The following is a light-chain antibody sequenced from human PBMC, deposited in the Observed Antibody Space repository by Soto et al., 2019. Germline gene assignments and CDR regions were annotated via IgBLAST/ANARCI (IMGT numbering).Light chain of an antibody. CDR1: QSISKY. J-gene: IGKJ3*01. CDR2: VAS. V-gene: IGKV1-39*01. CDR3: QRSFTTPFT. Sequence: DIQMTQSPSSLSTSVGDKVTITCWASQSISKYLNWYQQKPGKAPKLLISVASSLQSEVPSRFSGDGSETDFTLSISSLQPEDSATYYCQRSFTTPFTFGPGTKVDVK.